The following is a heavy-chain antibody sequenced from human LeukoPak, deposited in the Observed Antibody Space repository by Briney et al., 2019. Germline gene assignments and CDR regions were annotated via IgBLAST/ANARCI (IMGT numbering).Heavy chain of an antibody. V-gene: IGHV3-23*01. D-gene: IGHD3-3*01. CDR3: AACWSGYYTIDY. Sequence: EGSLKSSVAAPGLTFRTNALTWAGQPQGKGLNWVSAISGSGGSTYYADSVKGRFTISRDNSKNTLYLQMNSLRAEDTAVYYCAACWSGYYTIDYWGQGTLVTVSS. CDR1: GLTFRTNA. CDR2: ISGSGGST. J-gene: IGHJ4*02.